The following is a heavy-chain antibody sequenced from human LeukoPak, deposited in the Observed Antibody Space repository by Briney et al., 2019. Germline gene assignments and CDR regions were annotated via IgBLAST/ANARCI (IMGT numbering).Heavy chain of an antibody. D-gene: IGHD3-9*01. CDR2: IRSKANSYAT. V-gene: IGHV3-73*01. CDR3: TKFYYDVLTGYRGMDV. Sequence: GGSLRLSCAASGFTFSGSAMHWVRQASGKGLEWVGRIRSKANSYATAYAASVRGRFLISRDDSKNTAYLQMNSLKTEDTAVYYCTKFYYDVLTGYRGMDVWGQGTTVTVSS. J-gene: IGHJ6*02. CDR1: GFTFSGSA.